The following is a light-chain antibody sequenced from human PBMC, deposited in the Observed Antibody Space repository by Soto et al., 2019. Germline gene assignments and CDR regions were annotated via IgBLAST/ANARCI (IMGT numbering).Light chain of an antibody. J-gene: IGLJ3*02. CDR1: SSDVGGYNY. CDR3: SSYTSSSTLDLV. CDR2: EVS. V-gene: IGLV2-14*01. Sequence: QSALTQPASVSGSPGQSITISCTGTSSDVGGYNYVSWYQQHPGKAPKLMIYEVSNRPSGVSNRFSGSKSGNTASLTISGLQAEDEADYYYSSYTSSSTLDLVFGGGTKLTVL.